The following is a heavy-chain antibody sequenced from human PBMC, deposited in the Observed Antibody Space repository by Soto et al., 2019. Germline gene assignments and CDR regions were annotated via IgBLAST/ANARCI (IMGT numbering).Heavy chain of an antibody. J-gene: IGHJ4*02. Sequence: SETLSLTCALYGGSFDGYYWSWIRQSPGKGLEWIGEIHHSGSTKYNPSLKSRVSLSVDTSTKQFSPKMTSMTAADRGVYYCARGVDSWSGYLFWGQGTPVTV. CDR3: ARGVDSWSGYLF. CDR1: GGSFDGYY. D-gene: IGHD3-3*01. CDR2: IHHSGST. V-gene: IGHV4-34*01.